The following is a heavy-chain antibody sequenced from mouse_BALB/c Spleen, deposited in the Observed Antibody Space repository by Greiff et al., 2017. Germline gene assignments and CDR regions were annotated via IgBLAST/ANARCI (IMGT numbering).Heavy chain of an antibody. D-gene: IGHD1-1*02. CDR3: RRWGSSSFAY. CDR2: IDPENGDT. Sequence: VQLQQSGAELVRSGASVKLSCTASGFNIKDYYMHWVKQRPEQGLEWIGWIDPENGDTEYAPKFQGKATMTADTSSNTAYLQLSSLTSEDTAVYYCRRWGSSSFAYRGQGTLVTVSA. V-gene: IGHV14-4*02. J-gene: IGHJ3*01. CDR1: GFNIKDYY.